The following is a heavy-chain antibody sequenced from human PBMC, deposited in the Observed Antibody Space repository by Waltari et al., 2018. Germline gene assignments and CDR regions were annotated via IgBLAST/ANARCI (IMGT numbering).Heavy chain of an antibody. CDR1: GFTFSSYG. CDR2: IRYDGSNK. D-gene: IGHD6-13*01. V-gene: IGHV3-30*02. CDR3: AKDMRAAAGDY. Sequence: QVQLVESGGGVVQPGGSLSLSCAASGFTFSSYGMHWVRQAPGKGLEWVAFIRYDGSNKYYADSVKGRFTISRDNSKNTLYLQMNSLRAEDTAVYYCAKDMRAAAGDYWGQGTLVTVSS. J-gene: IGHJ4*02.